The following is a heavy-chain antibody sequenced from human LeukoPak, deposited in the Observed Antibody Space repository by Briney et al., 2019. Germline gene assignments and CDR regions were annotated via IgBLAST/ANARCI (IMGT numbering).Heavy chain of an antibody. D-gene: IGHD4/OR15-4a*01. CDR3: AKVFDYGWETSWANAFDI. V-gene: IGHV3-30*18. J-gene: IGHJ3*02. Sequence: GGSLRLSCAASGFTFSSYGMHWVRQAPGKGLEWVAVISYDGSNKYYADSVKGRFTISRDNSKNTLYLQMNSLRAEDTAVYYCAKVFDYGWETSWANAFDIWGQGTMVTVSS. CDR1: GFTFSSYG. CDR2: ISYDGSNK.